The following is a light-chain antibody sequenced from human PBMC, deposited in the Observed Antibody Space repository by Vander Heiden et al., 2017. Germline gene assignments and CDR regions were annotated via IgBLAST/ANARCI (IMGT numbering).Light chain of an antibody. J-gene: IGKJ4*01. Sequence: EIVITQSPATLSVSPGERATLSCRASQSVGSNFAWYQQKPGQAPRLLIYEASTRATGIPARFSGSGSGTEFTLTISSLQSEDFAVYYCQQYNKWPSLTFGGGTEVEIK. CDR3: QQYNKWPSLT. CDR1: QSVGSN. V-gene: IGKV3-15*01. CDR2: EAS.